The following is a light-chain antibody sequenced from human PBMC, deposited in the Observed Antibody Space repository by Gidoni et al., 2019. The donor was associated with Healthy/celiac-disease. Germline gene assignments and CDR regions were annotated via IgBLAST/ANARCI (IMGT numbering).Light chain of an antibody. CDR3: QQYGSSPPYS. CDR2: GAS. V-gene: IGKV3-20*01. J-gene: IGKJ2*03. Sequence: DIVLPPSPGTLSLSPGERATLSSRASPSVSSSYLAWYQQKPGQAPRPLIYGASSRATGIPDRFRGSGSGTDFTLTISRLEPEDFAVYYCQQYGSSPPYSFXXXTKLEIK. CDR1: PSVSSSY.